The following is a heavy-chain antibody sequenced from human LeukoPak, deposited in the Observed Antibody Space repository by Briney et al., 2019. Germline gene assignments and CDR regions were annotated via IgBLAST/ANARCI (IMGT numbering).Heavy chain of an antibody. J-gene: IGHJ6*03. V-gene: IGHV1-2*02. CDR3: ARTNYGSGSSYYYYYMDV. CDR1: GYTFTGYY. D-gene: IGHD3-10*01. CDR2: INPNSGGT. Sequence: ASVKVSCKASGYTFTGYYMHWVRQAPGQGLEWMGWINPNSGGTNYAQKFQGRVTMTRDTSISTAYMELSRLRSDDTAVYYCARTNYGSGSSYYYYYMDVWGKGTTVTISS.